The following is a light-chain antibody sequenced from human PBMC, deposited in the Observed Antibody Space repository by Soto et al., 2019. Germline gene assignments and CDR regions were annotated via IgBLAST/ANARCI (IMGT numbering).Light chain of an antibody. V-gene: IGKV1-27*01. CDR1: QGINNY. Sequence: IQMYQSAFSLSASVGDRVTINCRASQGINNYLAWYQQKPGKVPRLLIYAASTLQSGVPSRFSGSGSGTDFTLTIISLQPEDFATYYCLQHNDFPLTFGGGTKVDIK. CDR3: LQHNDFPLT. CDR2: AAS. J-gene: IGKJ4*01.